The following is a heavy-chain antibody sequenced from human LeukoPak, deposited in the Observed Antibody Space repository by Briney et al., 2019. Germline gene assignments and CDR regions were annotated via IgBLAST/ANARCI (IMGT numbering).Heavy chain of an antibody. CDR2: IYYSGST. Sequence: TSETLSLTCTVSGGSISSYYWSWIRQPPGKGLEWIGYIYYSGSTNYNPSLKSRVTISVDTSKNQFSLKLSSVTAADTAVYYCARMAGDDAFDTWGQGTMVTVSS. V-gene: IGHV4-59*01. D-gene: IGHD6-19*01. J-gene: IGHJ3*02. CDR3: ARMAGDDAFDT. CDR1: GGSISSYY.